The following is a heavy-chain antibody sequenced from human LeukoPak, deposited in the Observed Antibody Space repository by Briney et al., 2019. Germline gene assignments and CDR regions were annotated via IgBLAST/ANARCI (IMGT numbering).Heavy chain of an antibody. D-gene: IGHD3-22*01. Sequence: GGSLRLSCAASGFTFSSHVMNWVRQTPGKGLEWVSGISGSGGSTFYADSVKGRFTISRDNSRTTLSLQMNSLRAEDTAVYYCAKFYYDGNNYHYFDYWGQGTLVTVSS. CDR1: GFTFSSHV. CDR2: ISGSGGST. J-gene: IGHJ4*02. CDR3: AKFYYDGNNYHYFDY. V-gene: IGHV3-23*01.